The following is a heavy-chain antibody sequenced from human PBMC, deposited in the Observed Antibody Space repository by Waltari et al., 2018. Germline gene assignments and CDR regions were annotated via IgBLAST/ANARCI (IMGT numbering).Heavy chain of an antibody. D-gene: IGHD3-10*01. Sequence: QVQLQESGPGLVKPSETLSLICSVSGGSISTHFWGWLRQPPGRTLEWIGNIYSSGSTNYTPSLTSRVTISLDMSKNQFSLKLRSVSAADTAVYYCARASYGSGSSWFDPWGQGNLVTVSS. CDR3: ARASYGSGSSWFDP. V-gene: IGHV4-59*11. CDR2: IYSSGST. CDR1: GGSISTHF. J-gene: IGHJ5*02.